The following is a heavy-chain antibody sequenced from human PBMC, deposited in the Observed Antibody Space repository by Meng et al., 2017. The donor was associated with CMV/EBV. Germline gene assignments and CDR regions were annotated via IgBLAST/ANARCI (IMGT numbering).Heavy chain of an antibody. CDR2: IRYDGSNK. Sequence: GGSLRLSCAASGFTFSSYGMHWVRQAPGKGLEWVAFIRYDGSNKYYADSVKGRFTISRDNSKNTLYLQMNGLRAEDTAVYYCARRYCSSTSCPPYYGMDVWGQGTTVTVSS. V-gene: IGHV3-30*02. CDR1: GFTFSSYG. CDR3: ARRYCSSTSCPPYYGMDV. J-gene: IGHJ6*02. D-gene: IGHD2-2*01.